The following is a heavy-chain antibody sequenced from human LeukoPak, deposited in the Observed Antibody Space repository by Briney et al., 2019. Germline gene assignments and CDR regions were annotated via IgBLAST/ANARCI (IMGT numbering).Heavy chain of an antibody. CDR2: ISNGGATR. CDR1: EFTFSSYS. D-gene: IGHD6-13*01. J-gene: IGHJ4*02. CDR3: AKRVSGSSWEHQTIDY. V-gene: IGHV3-23*01. Sequence: PGGSLRLSHAASEFTFSSYSMNWVRQPPGKGLEWVSAISNGGATRNYAHSVKGRSTISRDNSQNILYLQMNSLRADDTAAYYCAKRVSGSSWEHQTIDYWGQGTLVTVSS.